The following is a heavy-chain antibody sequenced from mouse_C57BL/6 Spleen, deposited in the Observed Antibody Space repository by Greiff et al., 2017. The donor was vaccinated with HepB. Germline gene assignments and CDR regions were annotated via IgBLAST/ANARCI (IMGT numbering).Heavy chain of an antibody. Sequence: VQLQQSGAELVKPGASVKLSCTASGFNIKDYYMHWVKQRTEQGLEWIGRIDPEGGETKYAPKFQGKATVTADTSSNTAYLPLSSLTSEDSAVYYCAREGGPYLCFAYWGQGTPVTVSS. J-gene: IGHJ3*01. CDR2: IDPEGGET. D-gene: IGHD1-1*02. CDR3: AREGGPYLCFAY. CDR1: GFNIKDYY. V-gene: IGHV14-2*01.